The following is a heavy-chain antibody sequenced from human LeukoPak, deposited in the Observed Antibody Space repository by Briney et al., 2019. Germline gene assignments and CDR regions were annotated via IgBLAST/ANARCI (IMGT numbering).Heavy chain of an antibody. CDR3: AKYCSGATCSGY. Sequence: HPGASLRLSWAASGFTFSSYSMCWVRQAPGKGPEWVSGIKESGDITYYADSVKGRFTISRDNSKNTLYLQMNSLRAEDTAKYYCAKYCSGATCSGYWGQGTLVTVSS. CDR1: GFTFSSYS. CDR2: IKESGDIT. D-gene: IGHD2-15*01. V-gene: IGHV3-23*01. J-gene: IGHJ4*02.